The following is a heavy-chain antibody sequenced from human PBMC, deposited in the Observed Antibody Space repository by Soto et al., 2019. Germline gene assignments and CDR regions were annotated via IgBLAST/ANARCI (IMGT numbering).Heavy chain of an antibody. V-gene: IGHV4-30-4*01. CDR3: ARACSVCNPPNWFDP. Sequence: SETLSLTCTVSGCSISSGDYYWSWIRQPPGKGLEWIGYIYYSGSTYYNPSLKSRVTISVDTSKNQFSLKLSSVTAEDTAVYYCARACSVCNPPNWFDPWGQGTLVTVSS. CDR1: GCSISSGDYY. CDR2: IYYSGST. D-gene: IGHD6-25*01. J-gene: IGHJ5*02.